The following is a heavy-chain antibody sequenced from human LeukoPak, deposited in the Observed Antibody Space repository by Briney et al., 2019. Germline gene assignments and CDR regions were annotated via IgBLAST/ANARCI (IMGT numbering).Heavy chain of an antibody. J-gene: IGHJ4*02. D-gene: IGHD5-18*01. Sequence: PGGPLRLSCAASGFTFRAYWMSWVRQAPGKGLEWVANINQDGSEKDYVDSVKGRFTISRDNARNSLYLQMNTLRAEDTAVYFCARLRYTYGKNFDYWGQGALVTVSS. CDR1: GFTFRAYW. V-gene: IGHV3-7*01. CDR2: INQDGSEK. CDR3: ARLRYTYGKNFDY.